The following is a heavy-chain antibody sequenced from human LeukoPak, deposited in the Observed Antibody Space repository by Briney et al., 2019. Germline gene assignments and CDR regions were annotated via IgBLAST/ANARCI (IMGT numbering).Heavy chain of an antibody. J-gene: IGHJ4*02. D-gene: IGHD2-21*01. CDR2: ICYSGST. CDR1: GGSISSYY. V-gene: IGHV4-59*12. Sequence: SETLSLTCTVSGGSISSYYGSWSRQPPGKGLEWRGDICYSGSTYYNPSLKSRVTISVDTSKNQFSLKLSSVPAADTAVYYCARDGLSGPSGDLVAYWGQGTLVTVS. CDR3: ARDGLSGPSGDLVAY.